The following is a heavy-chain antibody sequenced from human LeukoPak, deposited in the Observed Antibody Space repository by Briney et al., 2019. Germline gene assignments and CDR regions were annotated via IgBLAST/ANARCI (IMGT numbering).Heavy chain of an antibody. Sequence: ASETLSLTCTVSGGSISSGGYYGSWIRQHPGKGLEWIGYIYYSGSTYYNPSLKSRVTISLDTSKNQFSLKLSSVTAADTAVYYCARDKRDNWNYWFDPWGQGTLVTASS. V-gene: IGHV4-31*03. J-gene: IGHJ5*02. D-gene: IGHD1-7*01. CDR3: ARDKRDNWNYWFDP. CDR2: IYYSGST. CDR1: GGSISSGGYY.